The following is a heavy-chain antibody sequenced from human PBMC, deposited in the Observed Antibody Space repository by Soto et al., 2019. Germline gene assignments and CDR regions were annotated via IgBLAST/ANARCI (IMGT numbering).Heavy chain of an antibody. D-gene: IGHD2-2*01. J-gene: IGHJ5*02. CDR1: GYTFTSYR. Sequence: QVQLVQSGAEVKKPGASVKVSCKTSGYTFTSYRISWVRQAPGQGLEWMGWINVYNGNTKYAQNLQGRVTMTTDTSTSTAYMELRSLRSDDTAVYYCARDLAVGWFDPWGQGPLVTVSS. CDR3: ARDLAVGWFDP. V-gene: IGHV1-18*01. CDR2: INVYNGNT.